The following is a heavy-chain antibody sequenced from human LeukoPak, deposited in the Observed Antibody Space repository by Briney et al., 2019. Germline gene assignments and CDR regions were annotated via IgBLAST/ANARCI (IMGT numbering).Heavy chain of an antibody. D-gene: IGHD3-10*01. CDR1: GFTFGDYA. CDR2: IRSKVYGGTT. CDR3: TRAPFYGSGRYYYYMDV. V-gene: IGHV3-49*04. Sequence: PGGSLRLSCTASGFTFGDYAMSWVRQAPGKGLEWVGFIRSKVYGGTTEYAASVKGRFTISRDDSKSIAYLQMNSLKTEDTAVYYCTRAPFYGSGRYYYYMDVWGKGTTVTVSS. J-gene: IGHJ6*03.